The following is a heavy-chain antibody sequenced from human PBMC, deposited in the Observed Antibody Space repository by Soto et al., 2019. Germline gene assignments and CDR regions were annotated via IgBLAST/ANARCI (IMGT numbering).Heavy chain of an antibody. CDR1: GGTFSSYA. CDR3: ARDLNMIVVSAFDI. D-gene: IGHD3-22*01. Sequence: SVKVSCKASGGTFSSYAISWVRQAPGQGLEWMGGIIPIFGTANYAQKFQGRVTITADKSTSTAYMELSSLRSEDTAVYYCARDLNMIVVSAFDIWGQGTMVTVSS. CDR2: IIPIFGTA. V-gene: IGHV1-69*06. J-gene: IGHJ3*02.